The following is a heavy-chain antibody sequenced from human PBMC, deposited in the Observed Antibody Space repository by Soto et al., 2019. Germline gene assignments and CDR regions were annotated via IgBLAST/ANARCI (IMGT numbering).Heavy chain of an antibody. V-gene: IGHV3-23*01. CDR3: AKSGSNYFPYYYMDV. J-gene: IGHJ6*03. Sequence: EVQLLESGGDLVHPGGSLRLSCAASGFTFSNYAMSWVRQAPGKGLEWVSAISGSASSTYYADSVKGRFTISRDNSKNTLYLKMNSLRVEDTALYYCAKSGSNYFPYYYMDVWGKGTTVTVSS. CDR1: GFTFSNYA. CDR2: ISGSASST. D-gene: IGHD4-4*01.